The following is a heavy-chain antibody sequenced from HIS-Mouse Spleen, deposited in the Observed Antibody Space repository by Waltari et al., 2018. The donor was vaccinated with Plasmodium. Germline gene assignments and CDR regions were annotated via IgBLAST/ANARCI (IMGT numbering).Heavy chain of an antibody. CDR2: ISYDGSNK. D-gene: IGHD3-16*01. CDR3: AKDEGGLDAFDI. J-gene: IGHJ3*02. V-gene: IGHV3-30*18. Sequence: QVQLVESGGGVVQPGRSLRLSCAASGFPFSSYGMHWVRQAPGKGLEWVAVISYDGSNKYYADSVKGRFTISRDNSKNTLYLQMNSLRAEDTAVYYCAKDEGGLDAFDIWGQGTMVTVSS. CDR1: GFPFSSYG.